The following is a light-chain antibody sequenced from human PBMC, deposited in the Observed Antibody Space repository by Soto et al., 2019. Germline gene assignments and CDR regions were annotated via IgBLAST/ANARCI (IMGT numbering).Light chain of an antibody. Sequence: DVVMTQSPLSLPVTLGQPASISCRSSQSLVYSDGNTYLNWFHQRPGQSPRRLIYRVSNRDSGVPDRFSGSGSGTDFTLKISRGEAVDGGVYYCMQGSHLPRTLGQGTRLQI. V-gene: IGKV2-30*01. CDR1: QSLVYSDGNTY. J-gene: IGKJ5*01. CDR2: RVS. CDR3: MQGSHLPRT.